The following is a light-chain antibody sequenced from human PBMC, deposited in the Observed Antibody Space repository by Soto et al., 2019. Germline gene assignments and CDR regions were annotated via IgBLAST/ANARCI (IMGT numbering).Light chain of an antibody. V-gene: IGKV3-15*01. Sequence: DIVMTQSPATLSVSPGERATLSCRASQSMSNNLAWYQQKPGQAPRLLIYGASTRDTGIPDRFSGSGSGTEFTLTISSLQSEDFAIYYCQQYHNSPPFTFGQGTRLEIK. CDR1: QSMSNN. CDR2: GAS. J-gene: IGKJ5*01. CDR3: QQYHNSPPFT.